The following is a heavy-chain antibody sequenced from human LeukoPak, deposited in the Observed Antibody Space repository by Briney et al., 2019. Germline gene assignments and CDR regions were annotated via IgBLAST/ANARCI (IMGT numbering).Heavy chain of an antibody. Sequence: PSETLSLTCAVSGTSITYGGYTWNWIRQPPGKGLEWIGYIYYSGTTFYNPSFKSRVTVSLESAKNQLSLKLRSVTAADTAVYYCARGGWNYAGPRVYYFDYWGQGTLVTVSS. CDR2: IYYSGTT. J-gene: IGHJ4*02. CDR3: ARGGWNYAGPRVYYFDY. D-gene: IGHD1-7*01. V-gene: IGHV4-30-4*07. CDR1: GTSITYGGYT.